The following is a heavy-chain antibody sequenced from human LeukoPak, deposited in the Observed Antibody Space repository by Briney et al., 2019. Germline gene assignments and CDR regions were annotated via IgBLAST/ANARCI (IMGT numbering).Heavy chain of an antibody. V-gene: IGHV1-18*01. CDR3: ARGPYHSSGYYPRPSSDFDY. Sequence: ASVKVSCKASGYTFTSYGISWVRQAPGQGLEWMGWISAYNGNTNYAQKLQGRVTMTTDTSTSTAYMELRSLRSDDTAVYYCARGPYHSSGYYPRPSSDFDYWGQGTLVTVSS. D-gene: IGHD3-22*01. CDR1: GYTFTSYG. J-gene: IGHJ4*02. CDR2: ISAYNGNT.